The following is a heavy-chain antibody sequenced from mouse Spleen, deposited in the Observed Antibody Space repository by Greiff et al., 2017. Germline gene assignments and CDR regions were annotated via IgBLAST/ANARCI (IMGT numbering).Heavy chain of an antibody. CDR3: ARHPYGSSNWYFDV. CDR2: ISSGGSYT. D-gene: IGHD1-1*01. CDR1: GFTFSSYA. V-gene: IGHV5-9-1*01. Sequence: EVMLVESGGGLVKPGGSLKLSCAASGFTFSSYAMSWVRQTPEKRLEWVATISSGGSYTYYPDSVKGRFTISRDNAKNTLYLQMSSLRSEDTAMYYCARHPYGSSNWYFDVWGAGTTVTVSS. J-gene: IGHJ1*01.